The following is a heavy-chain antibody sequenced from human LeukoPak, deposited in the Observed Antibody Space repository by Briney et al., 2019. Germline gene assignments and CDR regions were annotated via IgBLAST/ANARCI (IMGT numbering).Heavy chain of an antibody. Sequence: GGSLRLSCAASGFTFSSYAMSWVRQAPGKGLEWVSAISGSGGSTYYADSVKGRFTISRDNSKNTLYLQMNSLRAEDTAVYYCAERKGAAGIYYFDYWGQGTLVTVSS. CDR1: GFTFSSYA. CDR3: AERKGAAGIYYFDY. D-gene: IGHD6-13*01. J-gene: IGHJ4*02. V-gene: IGHV3-23*01. CDR2: ISGSGGST.